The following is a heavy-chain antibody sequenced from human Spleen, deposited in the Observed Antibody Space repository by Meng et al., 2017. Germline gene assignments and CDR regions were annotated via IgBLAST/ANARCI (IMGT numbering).Heavy chain of an antibody. Sequence: GESLKISCAAPGVIFDRYAMTWVRQAPGKGLEWVSAISGSGHSTYYADSVNGRVTISRDNAKSSLYLQMNSLRTVDTALYYCGKDIGGYGIDYWGQGTLVTVSS. CDR1: GVIFDRYA. D-gene: IGHD5-12*01. CDR3: GKDIGGYGIDY. V-gene: IGHV3-23*01. J-gene: IGHJ4*02. CDR2: ISGSGHST.